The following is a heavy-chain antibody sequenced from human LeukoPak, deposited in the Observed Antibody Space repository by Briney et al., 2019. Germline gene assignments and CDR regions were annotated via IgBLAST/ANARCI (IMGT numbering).Heavy chain of an antibody. Sequence: SETLSLTCTVSGGSISSYYWSWIRQPAGKGLEWIGRIYTSGSTNYNPSLYSRVTISVDTSKNQFSLKLSSVTAADTAVYYCARADWEYYYGSAHYFDYWGQGTLVTVSS. CDR3: ARADWEYYYGSAHYFDY. CDR1: GGSISSYY. CDR2: IYTSGST. V-gene: IGHV4-4*07. D-gene: IGHD3-10*01. J-gene: IGHJ4*02.